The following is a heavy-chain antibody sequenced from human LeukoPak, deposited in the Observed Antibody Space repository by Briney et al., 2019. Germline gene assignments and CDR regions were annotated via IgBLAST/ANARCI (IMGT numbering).Heavy chain of an antibody. CDR2: ISSSSSYI. J-gene: IGHJ4*02. D-gene: IGHD6-6*01. V-gene: IGHV3-21*01. CDR3: ARDQRAARTLGD. Sequence: GGSLRLSCAASGFTYSSYSMNWVRQAPGKGLEWVSSISSSSSYIYYADSLKGRFTISRDNAKNSLYLQMNSLRAEDTAVYYCARDQRAARTLGDWGQGTLVTVSS. CDR1: GFTYSSYS.